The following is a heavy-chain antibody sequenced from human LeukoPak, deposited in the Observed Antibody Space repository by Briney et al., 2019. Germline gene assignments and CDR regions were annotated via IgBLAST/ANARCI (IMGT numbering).Heavy chain of an antibody. Sequence: GESLKISCKGSGYMFTSHWIGWVRQMPGKGLEWMGIIYPGDSETIYSPSFQGQVTISADKSISTAYLQWNSLKASDSAMYYCVRRGLIAAAGTDWFDPWGQGTLVTVSS. CDR3: VRRGLIAAAGTDWFDP. D-gene: IGHD6-13*01. CDR2: IYPGDSET. V-gene: IGHV5-51*01. J-gene: IGHJ5*02. CDR1: GYMFTSHW.